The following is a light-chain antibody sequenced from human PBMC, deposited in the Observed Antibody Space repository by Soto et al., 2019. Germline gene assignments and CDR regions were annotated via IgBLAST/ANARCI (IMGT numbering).Light chain of an antibody. Sequence: EIVLTQSPGTLSLSPGERATLSCRASQSVRSSYLAWYHHKAGQAPTLLIYGASSRATGIPDRFNGSGSGTEFNLSISGLEPEDFAVYYGQECGSLPYTFGQGTKLEI. J-gene: IGKJ2*01. CDR3: QECGSLPYT. V-gene: IGKV3-20*01. CDR2: GAS. CDR1: QSVRSSY.